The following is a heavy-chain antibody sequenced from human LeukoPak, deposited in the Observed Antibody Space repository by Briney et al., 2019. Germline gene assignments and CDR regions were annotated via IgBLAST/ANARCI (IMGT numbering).Heavy chain of an antibody. CDR2: ISGSGGST. D-gene: IGHD3-22*01. CDR3: AKDESGGYYYVAAFDI. V-gene: IGHV3-23*01. Sequence: GGSLRLSCAASGFTFSSYAMSWVRQAPGKGLEWVSAISGSGGSTYYADSVKGRFTISRDNSKNTLYLQMNSLRAEDTAVYYCAKDESGGYYYVAAFDIWGQGTMVTVSS. J-gene: IGHJ3*02. CDR1: GFTFSSYA.